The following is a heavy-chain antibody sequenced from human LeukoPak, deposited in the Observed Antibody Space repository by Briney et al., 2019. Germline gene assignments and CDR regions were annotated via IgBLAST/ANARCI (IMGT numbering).Heavy chain of an antibody. Sequence: SETLSLTCTVSGGSIGSYYWSWIRQPPGKGLEWIGYIYYSGSTNCNPSVKSRVAMSVDTSKKQFSLKLSSLTAADTAVYYCARGGTAVIAPYAFDIWGQGTMVTVSS. D-gene: IGHD4-23*01. CDR3: ARGGTAVIAPYAFDI. J-gene: IGHJ3*02. CDR1: GGSIGSYY. CDR2: IYYSGST. V-gene: IGHV4-59*01.